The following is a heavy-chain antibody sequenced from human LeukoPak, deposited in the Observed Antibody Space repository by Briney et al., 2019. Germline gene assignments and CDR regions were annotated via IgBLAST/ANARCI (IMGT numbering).Heavy chain of an antibody. D-gene: IGHD2-8*01. Sequence: SETLSLTCTVSGGTISSYYGSWIRQPARRGLELIGRIYSSGSTNYNHSLKSRVTMSGDTSKNQFSLKLSSVTAADTAVYYCARGSAYAIPFYYFDYCGQGTLVTVSS. CDR2: IYSSGST. V-gene: IGHV4-4*07. CDR3: ARGSAYAIPFYYFDY. CDR1: GGTISSYY. J-gene: IGHJ4*02.